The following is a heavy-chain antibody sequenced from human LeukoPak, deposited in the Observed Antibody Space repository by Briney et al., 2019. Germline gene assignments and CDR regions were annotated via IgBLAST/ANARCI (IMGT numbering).Heavy chain of an antibody. D-gene: IGHD1-26*01. V-gene: IGHV3-30*03. CDR1: GFTFSSYG. J-gene: IGHJ4*02. Sequence: PGGSLKLSCAASGFTFSSYGMHWVRQAPGKGLEWVAVISYDGSNKYYADSVKGRFTISRDNSKNTLYLQMNSLRAEDTAVYYCASSVGATSDYWGQGALVTVSS. CDR2: ISYDGSNK. CDR3: ASSVGATSDY.